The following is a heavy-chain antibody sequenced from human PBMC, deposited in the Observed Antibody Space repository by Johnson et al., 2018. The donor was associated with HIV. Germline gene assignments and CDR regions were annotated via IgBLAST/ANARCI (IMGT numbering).Heavy chain of an antibody. CDR1: GFTFSSYA. CDR2: ISSSGSTI. D-gene: IGHD1/OR15-1a*01. J-gene: IGHJ3*02. V-gene: IGHV3-48*04. CDR3: ARGGLGFQNIHDPLDI. Sequence: MQLVESGGGVVQPGRSLRLSCAASGFTFSSYAIHWVRQAPGKGLQWVSYISSSGSTIYYADSVKARLMISRDNAKNSLYVQMNSLRAEDTALYYCARGGLGFQNIHDPLDIWGQGTMVTVSS.